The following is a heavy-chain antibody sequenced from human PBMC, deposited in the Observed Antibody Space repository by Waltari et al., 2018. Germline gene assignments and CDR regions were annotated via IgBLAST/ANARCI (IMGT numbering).Heavy chain of an antibody. CDR1: GFRFSTYW. CDR2: ISNDESRI. J-gene: IGHJ6*02. CDR3: VRLAQRTYRSPVPGRHYYYGMDV. V-gene: IGHV3-74*01. D-gene: IGHD3-10*01. Sequence: EEQLLESGGGLVQPGDSLRLSCAASGFRFSTYWMHWVRQAPGKGLVWGALISNDESRITYADAVKGRFTISRDNAKNTLYMQMKRLRAEDTAVYYCVRLAQRTYRSPVPGRHYYYGMDVWGQGTTVTVSS.